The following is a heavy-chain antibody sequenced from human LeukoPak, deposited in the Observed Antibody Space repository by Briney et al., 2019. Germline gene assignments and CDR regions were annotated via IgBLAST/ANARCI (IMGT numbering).Heavy chain of an antibody. CDR3: ARAGSFRFDY. CDR1: GFTFSSYG. J-gene: IGHJ4*02. V-gene: IGHV3-30*03. CDR2: ISYDGSNK. Sequence: GRSLRLSCAASGFTFSSYGMHWVRQAPGKGLEWVAVISYDGSNKYYADSVKGRFTISRDNAKNTLYLQMNDLRAEDTAVYYCARAGSFRFDYWGQGTLVTVSS. D-gene: IGHD3-10*01.